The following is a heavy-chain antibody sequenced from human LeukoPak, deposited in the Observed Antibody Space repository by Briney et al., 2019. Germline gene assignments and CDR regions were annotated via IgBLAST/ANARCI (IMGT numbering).Heavy chain of an antibody. J-gene: IGHJ6*02. Sequence: GGSLRLSCAASGLTFSNAWMNWVRQAPGKGLEWVAVIWYDGSNKYYADSVKGRFTISRDNSKNTLYLQMNSLRAEDTAVYYCARDHTDSSGWAPVFYYYYGMDVWGQGTTVTVSS. D-gene: IGHD6-19*01. CDR1: GLTFSNAW. CDR2: IWYDGSNK. V-gene: IGHV3-33*08. CDR3: ARDHTDSSGWAPVFYYYYGMDV.